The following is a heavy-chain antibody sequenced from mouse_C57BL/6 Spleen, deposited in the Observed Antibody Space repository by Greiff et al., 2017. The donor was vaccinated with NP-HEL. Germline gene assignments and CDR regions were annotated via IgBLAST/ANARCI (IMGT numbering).Heavy chain of an antibody. V-gene: IGHV1-63*01. Sequence: VQLQQSGAELVRPGTSVKMSCKASGYTFTNYWIGWAKQRPGHGLEWIGDIYTGGGYTNYNEKFKCKATLTAEKSSRTAYMQFSSLTSEDSAIYYCARGGYYGSSSYYFDYWGQGTTLTVSS. CDR1: GYTFTNYW. CDR2: IYTGGGYT. J-gene: IGHJ2*01. CDR3: ARGGYYGSSSYYFDY. D-gene: IGHD1-1*01.